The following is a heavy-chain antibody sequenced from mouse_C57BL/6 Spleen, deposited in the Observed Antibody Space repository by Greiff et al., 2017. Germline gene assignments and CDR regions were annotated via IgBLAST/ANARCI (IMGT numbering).Heavy chain of an antibody. CDR2: ILPGSGST. CDR3: ARSLYDDGYCWWYFDV. V-gene: IGHV1-9*01. J-gene: IGHJ1*03. CDR1: GYTFTGYW. Sequence: VQLQQSGAELMKPGASVKLSCKATGYTFTGYWIVWVKQRPGHGLEWIGEILPGSGSTNYNEKFKGKATFTADTSSNTAYMQLSSLTTEDSAIYYCARSLYDDGYCWWYFDVWGTGTTVTVSS. D-gene: IGHD2-3*01.